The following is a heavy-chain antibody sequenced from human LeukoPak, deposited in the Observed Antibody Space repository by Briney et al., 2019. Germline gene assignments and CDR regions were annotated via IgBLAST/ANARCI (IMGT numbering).Heavy chain of an antibody. V-gene: IGHV3-23*01. CDR3: AKSVVAVAVNLDH. D-gene: IGHD6-19*01. CDR1: GFTSSNYA. CDR2: ISGSGGST. J-gene: IGHJ4*02. Sequence: PGGSLRLSCAASGFTSSNYAMSLVRQAPGKGLEWVSAISGSGGSTYYADSVKGRFTISRDNSKNTLYLQMNSLRAEDTAVYYCAKSVVAVAVNLDHWGQGTLVTVSS.